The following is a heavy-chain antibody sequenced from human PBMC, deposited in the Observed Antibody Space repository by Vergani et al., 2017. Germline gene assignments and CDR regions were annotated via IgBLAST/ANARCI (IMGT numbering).Heavy chain of an antibody. D-gene: IGHD3-22*01. V-gene: IGHV3-30*02. CDR3: ARDGTDIFVSSSDYSHLLYY. J-gene: IGHJ4*02. Sequence: QVQLVESGGGVVQRGGSLRLSCATSGFTLSNYDMQWIRQGPGKGLEFVAFIQFDGSNQYYADSVKGRFTLSRDFSKNTLYLQMNSLRDEDTGVYYCARDGTDIFVSSSDYSHLLYYWGQGILVTVSS. CDR1: GFTLSNYD. CDR2: IQFDGSNQ.